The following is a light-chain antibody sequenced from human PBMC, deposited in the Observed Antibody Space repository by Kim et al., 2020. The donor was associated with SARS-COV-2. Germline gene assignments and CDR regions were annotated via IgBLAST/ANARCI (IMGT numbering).Light chain of an antibody. Sequence: VALGQTVKITCQGDGRRSYYASWYQQKPGQAPVLVIYGKNNRPSGIPDRVSGSSSGNTASLTITGAQAEDEADYYCNSRDSSGNHPFGGGTQLTVL. CDR2: GKN. CDR3: NSRDSSGNHP. CDR1: GRRSYY. V-gene: IGLV3-19*01. J-gene: IGLJ2*01.